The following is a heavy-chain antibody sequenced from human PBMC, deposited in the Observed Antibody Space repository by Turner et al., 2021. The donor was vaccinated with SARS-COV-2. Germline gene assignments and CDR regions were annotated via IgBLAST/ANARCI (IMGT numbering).Heavy chain of an antibody. CDR1: GFTFSSYG. D-gene: IGHD2-8*01. CDR3: ARDPNAGYYYMDV. CDR2: IWYDGSNK. J-gene: IGHJ6*03. V-gene: IGHV3-33*01. Sequence: QVQLVESGGGVVQPGRSLRLSCDASGFTFSSYGMHWVRQAPGKGLECVAVIWYDGSNKYYADSVKGRFTVSRDNSKNTLYLQMNSLRAEDTAVYYCARDPNAGYYYMDVWGKGTTVTVSS.